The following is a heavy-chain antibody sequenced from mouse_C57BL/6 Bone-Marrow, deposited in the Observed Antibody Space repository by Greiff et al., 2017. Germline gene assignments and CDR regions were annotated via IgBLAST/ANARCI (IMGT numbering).Heavy chain of an antibody. CDR1: GYAFSSSW. Sequence: VQLQQSGPELVKPGASVKISCKASGYAFSSSWMNWVKQRPGKGLEWIGRIYPGDGDTNYNGKFKGKATLTADKSSSTAYMQLSSLTSEDSAVYFCARSPLYDGYAAWFAYWGQGTLVTVSA. D-gene: IGHD2-3*01. V-gene: IGHV1-82*01. CDR2: IYPGDGDT. J-gene: IGHJ3*01. CDR3: ARSPLYDGYAAWFAY.